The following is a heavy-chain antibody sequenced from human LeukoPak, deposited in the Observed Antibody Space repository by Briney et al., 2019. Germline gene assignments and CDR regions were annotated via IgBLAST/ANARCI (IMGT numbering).Heavy chain of an antibody. CDR2: INPKSGGT. Sequence: GASVRVSCKASGYTFTVYYMHWVRQAPGQGLEWMGWINPKSGGTNYAQKFQGRVTMTRDTSINTAYMELSRLRSDDTAVYYCARELGISHDYWGQGTLVTVSS. J-gene: IGHJ4*02. D-gene: IGHD6-13*01. V-gene: IGHV1-2*02. CDR3: ARELGISHDY. CDR1: GYTFTVYY.